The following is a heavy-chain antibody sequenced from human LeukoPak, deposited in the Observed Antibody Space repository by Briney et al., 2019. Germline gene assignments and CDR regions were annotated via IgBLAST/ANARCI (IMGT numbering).Heavy chain of an antibody. V-gene: IGHV4-30-2*01. D-gene: IGHD1-26*01. J-gene: IGHJ4*02. Sequence: SQTLSLTCAVSGGSISSGGYSWSWIRQPPGKGLEWIGEINHSGSTNYNPSLKSRVTISVDTSKNQFSLKLSSVTAADTAVYYCARGIVGATGFDYWGQGTLVTVSS. CDR2: INHSGST. CDR3: ARGIVGATGFDY. CDR1: GGSISSGGYS.